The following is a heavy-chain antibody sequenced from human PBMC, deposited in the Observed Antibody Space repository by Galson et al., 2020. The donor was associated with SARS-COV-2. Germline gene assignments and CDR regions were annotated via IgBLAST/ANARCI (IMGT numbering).Heavy chain of an antibody. J-gene: IGHJ4*02. Sequence: SGPTLVKPTQTLTLTCTSSRFSLSTRGVGVGWIPQPPGKALEWLALIYWDDDKRYSPSLKSRLTITKDTSKNQVVLTMTNMDPVDTATYYCAHRQPYYYGSGTSGFDYWGQGTLVTVSS. CDR2: IYWDDDK. CDR3: AHRQPYYYGSGTSGFDY. D-gene: IGHD3-10*01. V-gene: IGHV2-5*02. CDR1: RFSLSTRGVG.